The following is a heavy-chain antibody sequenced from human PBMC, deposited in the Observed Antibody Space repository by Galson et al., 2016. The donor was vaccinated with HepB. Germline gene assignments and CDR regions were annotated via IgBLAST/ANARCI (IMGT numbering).Heavy chain of an antibody. D-gene: IGHD5-24*01. CDR1: GFTFSAYC. CDR3: ARRPQERLLHSDWYFDL. CDR2: IQEDGSEK. Sequence: SLRLSCAASGFTFSAYCMTWVRQAPGKGLEWVANIQEDGSEKSYVGSVKGRFTISRDNAMQSLYLQMYSLRAEDTALYYCARRPQERLLHSDWYFDLWGRGTLVTVSS. J-gene: IGHJ2*01. V-gene: IGHV3-7*03.